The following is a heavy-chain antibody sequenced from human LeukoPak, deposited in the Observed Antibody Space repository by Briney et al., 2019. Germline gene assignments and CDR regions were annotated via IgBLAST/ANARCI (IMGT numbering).Heavy chain of an antibody. CDR3: AKYGYYYGSGSYYPRYWYFDL. J-gene: IGHJ2*01. Sequence: GGSLRLSCAASGFTFSTYAMSWVRQAPGKGREWVSAISGSGGSTYYADSVKGRFTISRDNSKNTLYPQMNTLRAEDTAVYYCAKYGYYYGSGSYYPRYWYFDLWGRGTLVTVSS. V-gene: IGHV3-23*01. CDR2: ISGSGGST. CDR1: GFTFSTYA. D-gene: IGHD3-10*01.